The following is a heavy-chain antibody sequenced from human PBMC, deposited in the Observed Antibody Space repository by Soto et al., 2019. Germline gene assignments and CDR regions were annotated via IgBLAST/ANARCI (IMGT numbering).Heavy chain of an antibody. V-gene: IGHV3-74*01. CDR2: INSDGSST. D-gene: IGHD1-20*01. J-gene: IGHJ3*02. CDR3: LITTSAFGM. Sequence: PRGSLRLSCAAFGFTFSSYWMHWVRQAPGKGLVWVSRINSDGSSTSYADSVKGRFTISRDNAKNTLYLQMNSLGADDTAVYYCLITTSAFGMCGQGTLVTVSS. CDR1: GFTFSSYW.